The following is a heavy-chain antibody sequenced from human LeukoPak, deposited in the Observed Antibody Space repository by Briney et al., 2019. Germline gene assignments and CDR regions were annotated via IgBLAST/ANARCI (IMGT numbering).Heavy chain of an antibody. V-gene: IGHV4-4*07. CDR3: ARQDVATSHDAFDI. Sequence: SETLSLTCTVSGGSISSYYWSWIRQPAGKGLEWIGRIYTSGSTNYNPSLKSRVTISVDTSKNQFSLKLSSVTAADTAVYYCARQDVATSHDAFDIWGQGTMVTVSS. J-gene: IGHJ3*02. CDR1: GGSISSYY. D-gene: IGHD5-12*01. CDR2: IYTSGST.